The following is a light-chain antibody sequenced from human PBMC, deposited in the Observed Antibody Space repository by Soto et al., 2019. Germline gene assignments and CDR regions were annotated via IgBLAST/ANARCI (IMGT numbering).Light chain of an antibody. CDR1: NSDVGHYNT. J-gene: IGLJ1*01. Sequence: QSALTQPASVSGSPGQSITISCTGTNSDVGHYNTVSWYQQYPGTAPKLMIYEGTKRPSGVSNRFSGSKSGNTASLTISGLQAEDEADYYCCSYRGSSTYDVFGTGTKVTVL. CDR3: CSYRGSSTYDV. CDR2: EGT. V-gene: IGLV2-23*01.